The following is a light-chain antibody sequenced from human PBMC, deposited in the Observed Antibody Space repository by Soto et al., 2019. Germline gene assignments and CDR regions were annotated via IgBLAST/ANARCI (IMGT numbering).Light chain of an antibody. CDR3: QVWDSSSDHPYV. V-gene: IGLV3-21*04. Sequence: SYELTQPPSVSVAPGKTARFSCGGNNIGSKSVHWYQQKPGQAPVLVIYYDSDRPSGIPERFSGSNSGNTATLTISRVEAGDEADYYCQVWDSSSDHPYVFGTGTKLTVL. CDR1: NIGSKS. J-gene: IGLJ1*01. CDR2: YDS.